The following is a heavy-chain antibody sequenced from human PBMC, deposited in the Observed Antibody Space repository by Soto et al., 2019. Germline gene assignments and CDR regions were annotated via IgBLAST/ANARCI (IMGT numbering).Heavy chain of an antibody. Sequence: SQTLSLTCAISGDSVSSNSVAWNWIRQSPSRGLEWLGRTYYRSKWYNDYAVSVKSRITINPDTSKNQFSLQLNSVTPEDTAVYYCARDQTYSSSWSNCFDTWGQGTLVTVSS. J-gene: IGHJ5*02. CDR3: ARDQTYSSSWSNCFDT. CDR2: TYYRSKWYN. CDR1: GDSVSSNSVA. V-gene: IGHV6-1*01. D-gene: IGHD6-13*01.